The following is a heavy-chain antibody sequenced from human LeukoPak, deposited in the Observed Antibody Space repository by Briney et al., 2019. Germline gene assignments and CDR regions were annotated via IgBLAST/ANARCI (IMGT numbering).Heavy chain of an antibody. V-gene: IGHV4-61*02. CDR2: IYTSGST. CDR3: ARDQGYGDYDLDY. Sequence: SQSLSLTCAASGFSISSDSYYWSWIRQPAGKGLEWIVRIYTSGSTNYDSSLKSRVTISVDTSNNQFSLKLSSVTAADTAVYYCARDQGYGDYDLDYWGQGTLVTVSS. J-gene: IGHJ4*02. D-gene: IGHD4-17*01. CDR1: GFSISSDSYY.